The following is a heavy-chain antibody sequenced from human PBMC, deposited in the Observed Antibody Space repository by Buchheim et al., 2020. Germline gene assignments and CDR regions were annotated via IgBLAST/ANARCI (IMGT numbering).Heavy chain of an antibody. J-gene: IGHJ5*02. D-gene: IGHD6-19*01. V-gene: IGHV4-61*02. Sequence: QVQLQESGPGLVKPSQTLSLTCTVSGGSISSGSYYWSWIRQPAGKGLEWIGRIYTSGSTNYNPSLKSRVTISVDTSKNQFSLKLSSVTAADTAVYYCARDWTGSSGWYECCNWFDPWGQGTL. CDR3: ARDWTGSSGWYECCNWFDP. CDR2: IYTSGST. CDR1: GGSISSGSYY.